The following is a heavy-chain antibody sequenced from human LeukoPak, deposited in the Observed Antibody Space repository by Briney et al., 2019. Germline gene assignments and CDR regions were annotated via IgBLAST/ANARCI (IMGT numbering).Heavy chain of an antibody. CDR1: GGTFNSYA. CDR2: IIPILGIA. Sequence: ASVKVSYKASGGTFNSYAISWVRPAPGQGVEWMGRIIPILGIASYAQKFQGRVTITADKSTSTAHMELSSLRSEDTAVYYCATYYYGADSNWFDRWGQGTLVTVSS. D-gene: IGHD3-10*01. CDR3: ATYYYGADSNWFDR. V-gene: IGHV1-69*04. J-gene: IGHJ5*02.